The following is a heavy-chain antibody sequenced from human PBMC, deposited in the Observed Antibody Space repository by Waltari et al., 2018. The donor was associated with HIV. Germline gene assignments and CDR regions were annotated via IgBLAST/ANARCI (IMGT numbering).Heavy chain of an antibody. CDR1: GYSISSFY. CDR3: ARHETGGARKAFDI. CDR2: IYYSGST. V-gene: IGHV4-59*08. D-gene: IGHD1-26*01. Sequence: HVQLRESGPVLVKPSETLSLTCTVSGYSISSFYWSWIRQPPGKGLEWIGYIYYSGSTNYNPSLKSRVTVSVDTSKNQFSLNLSSVTAADTAVYYCARHETGGARKAFDIWGQGTMVTVSS. J-gene: IGHJ3*02.